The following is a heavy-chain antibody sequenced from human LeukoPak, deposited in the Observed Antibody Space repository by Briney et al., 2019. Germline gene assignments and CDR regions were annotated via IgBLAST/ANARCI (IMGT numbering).Heavy chain of an antibody. D-gene: IGHD4-11*01. J-gene: IGHJ6*01. CDR1: GDSISGVVSS. Sequence: SQTLSLTCTVSGDSISGVVSSWSWIRPHPRKCLEWIGYIYYSGRTYSNPSLKSRVTLSVDTSKNHFSLKLSDLPSAEPAVAYCGREGRYYSSQTSCMDVWGKATTVTVSS. V-gene: IGHV4-31*03. CDR2: IYYSGRT. CDR3: GREGRYYSSQTSCMDV.